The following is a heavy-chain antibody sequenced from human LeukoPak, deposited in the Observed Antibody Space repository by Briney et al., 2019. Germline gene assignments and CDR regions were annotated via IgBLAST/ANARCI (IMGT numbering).Heavy chain of an antibody. J-gene: IGHJ4*02. Sequence: ASVKLSCKTSGYSFTGYYMHWVRQAPGQGLEWLGWINPNSGGTNYAQKFQGRVTMTRDTSISTAYMELSRLRSDDTAVYYCARVKGRFGELSYYFDYWGQGTLVTVSS. CDR2: INPNSGGT. D-gene: IGHD3-10*01. CDR1: GYSFTGYY. V-gene: IGHV1-2*02. CDR3: ARVKGRFGELSYYFDY.